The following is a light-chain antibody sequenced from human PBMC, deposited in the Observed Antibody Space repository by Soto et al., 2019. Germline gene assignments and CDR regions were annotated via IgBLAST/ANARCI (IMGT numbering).Light chain of an antibody. CDR1: QSVGSA. Sequence: EIVMTQSPATLSVSPGETATLSCRASQSVGSAVAWYQHKPGQAPRLLIVGASIRATGVPGRFSGGGSGTEFTLTITSLQSEDFAVYYCQQYQNWPPLTFGGGTTVAIK. CDR3: QQYQNWPPLT. CDR2: GAS. J-gene: IGKJ4*01. V-gene: IGKV3-15*01.